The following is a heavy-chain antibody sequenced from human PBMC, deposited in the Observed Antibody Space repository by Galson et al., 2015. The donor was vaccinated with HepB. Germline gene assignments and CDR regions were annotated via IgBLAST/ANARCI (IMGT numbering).Heavy chain of an antibody. CDR3: AREIVGATLDAFDI. CDR1: GFTFSSYE. Sequence: SLRLSCAASGFTFSSYEMNWVRQAPGKGLEWVSYISSSGSTIYYADSVKGRFTISRDNAKNSLYLQMNSLRAEDTAVYYCAREIVGATLDAFDIWGQGTMVTVSS. D-gene: IGHD1-26*01. V-gene: IGHV3-48*03. J-gene: IGHJ3*02. CDR2: ISSSGSTI.